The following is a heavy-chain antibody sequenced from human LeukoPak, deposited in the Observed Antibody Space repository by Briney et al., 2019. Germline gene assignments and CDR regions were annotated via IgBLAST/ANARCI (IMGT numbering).Heavy chain of an antibody. CDR1: GFTFSSYD. CDR3: AARLYSGGRLFDY. V-gene: IGHV3-13*01. D-gene: IGHD1-26*01. CDR2: IGTAGEI. Sequence: GGSLRLSCAASGFTFSSYDIHWVRQATGKGLEWVSGIGTAGEIYYPGSVKGRFTISRDNAKNSLYLQMNSLRAEDTAVYYCAARLYSGGRLFDYWGQGTLVTVSS. J-gene: IGHJ4*02.